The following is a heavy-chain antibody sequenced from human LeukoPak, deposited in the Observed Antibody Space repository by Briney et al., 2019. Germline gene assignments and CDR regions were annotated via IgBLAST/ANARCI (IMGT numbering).Heavy chain of an antibody. V-gene: IGHV1-2*02. CDR2: INPNSGGT. CDR3: ARDSGFDGADF. J-gene: IGHJ4*02. Sequence: ASVKVSCKASGYTFTGYYMHWVRQAPGQGLEWMGWINPNSGGTNYAQKFQGRVTMTRDTSISTAYMELRSLRSDDTAVYYCARDSGFDGADFWGQGTLVTVSS. CDR1: GYTFTGYY. D-gene: IGHD1-26*01.